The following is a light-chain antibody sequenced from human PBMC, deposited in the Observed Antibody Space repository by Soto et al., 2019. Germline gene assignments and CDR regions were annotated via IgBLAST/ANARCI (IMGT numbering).Light chain of an antibody. Sequence: DIVMTQSPDSLAVSLGETSPSNCSSSLSCLYRSNNKNYLAWYQHKPGQPPKLLIYWASTRESGVPDRFSGSGSGTDFTLTISSLQAEDVAVYYCQQYYKTPWTFGQGTKVDIK. J-gene: IGKJ1*01. CDR1: LSCLYRSNNKNY. CDR3: QQYYKTPWT. CDR2: WAS. V-gene: IGKV4-1*01.